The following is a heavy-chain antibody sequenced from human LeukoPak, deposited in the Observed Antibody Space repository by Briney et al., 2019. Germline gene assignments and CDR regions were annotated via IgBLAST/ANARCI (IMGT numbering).Heavy chain of an antibody. V-gene: IGHV4-61*02. CDR1: GGSISSGSYY. CDR3: ARITDYSDYYYYSMDV. D-gene: IGHD4-11*01. CDR2: TYTSGST. J-gene: IGHJ6*03. Sequence: PSQTLSLTCTVSGGSISSGSYYWSWIRQPAGKGLEWIGRTYTSGSTNYNPSLKSRVTISVDTSKNQFSLKLSSVTAADTAVYYCARITDYSDYYYYSMDVWGKGTTVTVSS.